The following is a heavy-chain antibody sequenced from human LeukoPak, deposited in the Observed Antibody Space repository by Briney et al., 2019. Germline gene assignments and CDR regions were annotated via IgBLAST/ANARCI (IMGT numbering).Heavy chain of an antibody. Sequence: PSETLSLTCTVSGGSVSSSSYYWGWIRQPPGKGLEWIGSIYYSGRTYYNPSLKSRVTISVDTSKDQVSLKLSSVTAADTAVYYCARDRHLRSNFDYWGQGTLVTVSS. CDR2: IYYSGRT. D-gene: IGHD3-3*02. CDR3: ARDRHLRSNFDY. CDR1: GGSVSSSSYY. V-gene: IGHV4-39*07. J-gene: IGHJ4*02.